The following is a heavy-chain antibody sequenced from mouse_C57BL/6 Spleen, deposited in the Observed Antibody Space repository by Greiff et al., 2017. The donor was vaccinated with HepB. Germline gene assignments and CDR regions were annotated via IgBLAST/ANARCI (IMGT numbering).Heavy chain of an antibody. Sequence: VQLQQPGAELVKPGASVKLSCKASGYTFTSYWMQWVKQRPGQGLEWIGEIDPSDSYTNYNQKFKGKATLTVDTSSSTAYMQLSSLTSEDSAVYYCARLGQRAMDYWGQGTSVTVSS. CDR2: IDPSDSYT. CDR3: ARLGQRAMDY. V-gene: IGHV1-50*01. J-gene: IGHJ4*01. CDR1: GYTFTSYW. D-gene: IGHD3-3*01.